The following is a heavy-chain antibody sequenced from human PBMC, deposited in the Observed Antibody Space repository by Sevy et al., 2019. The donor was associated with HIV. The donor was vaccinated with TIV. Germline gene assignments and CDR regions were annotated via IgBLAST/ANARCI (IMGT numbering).Heavy chain of an antibody. J-gene: IGHJ4*02. CDR3: ARQAVQLGYCNAGSCDFPFDY. Sequence: SETLSLTCTVSGGSISSSSYYWGWIRQPPGKGLEWIGSVSYSGSTYYNPSLKSRVTMSVDTSKNQFSLKLNSVTAADTAVSRCARQAVQLGYCNAGSCDFPFDYWGEGTLVSVSS. D-gene: IGHD2-15*01. CDR1: GGSISSSSYY. CDR2: VSYSGST. V-gene: IGHV4-39*01.